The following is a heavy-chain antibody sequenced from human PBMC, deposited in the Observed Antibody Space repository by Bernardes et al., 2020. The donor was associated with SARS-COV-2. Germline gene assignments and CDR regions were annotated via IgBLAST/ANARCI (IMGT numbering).Heavy chain of an antibody. V-gene: IGHV3-48*02. CDR2: ISSSTNTI. D-gene: IGHD3-16*01. CDR1: GFTFSSYS. Sequence: GGSLRLSCAASGFTFSSYSMNWVRQAPGKGLEWVSYISSSTNTIYYADSMKGRFTASRDNAKNSLYLQMSSLRDEDTAVYYCARGGVIGRPFDYWGQGTLVTVSS. J-gene: IGHJ4*02. CDR3: ARGGVIGRPFDY.